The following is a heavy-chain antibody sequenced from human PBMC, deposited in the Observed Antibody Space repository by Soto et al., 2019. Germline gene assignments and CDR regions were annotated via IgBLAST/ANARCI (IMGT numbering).Heavy chain of an antibody. CDR2: ISAYNGNT. D-gene: IGHD2-2*01. CDR1: GYTFTSYG. J-gene: IGHJ6*02. CDR3: ARHVVVPAATDYYYYGMDV. V-gene: IGHV1-18*04. Sequence: QVQLVQSGAEVKKPGASVKVSCKASGYTFTSYGISWVRQAPGQGLEWMGWISAYNGNTNYAQKLQGRVTMTTDTSTSTAYMELRSLRSDDPAVYYCARHVVVPAATDYYYYGMDVWGQGTTVTVSS.